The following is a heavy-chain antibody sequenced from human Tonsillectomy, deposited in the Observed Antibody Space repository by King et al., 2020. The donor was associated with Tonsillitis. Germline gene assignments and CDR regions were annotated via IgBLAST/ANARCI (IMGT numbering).Heavy chain of an antibody. CDR2: ITHWGRT. CDR1: DGSLSGYY. J-gene: IGHJ5*01. V-gene: IGHV4-34*01. D-gene: IGHD7-27*01. Sequence: VQLQQWGAGLLRPSETLSLTCGLSDGSLSGYYWTWIRQSPGKGLEWVGTITHWGRTIYNPSVETRVSIILDGSSEQFSLRLTSVTGEDTAVYYCARGGTDTKRSRKYCTSPNCGRSAVVVPGLDSWGPGTVVTVST. CDR3: ARGGTDTKRSRKYCTSPNCGRSAVVVPGLDS.